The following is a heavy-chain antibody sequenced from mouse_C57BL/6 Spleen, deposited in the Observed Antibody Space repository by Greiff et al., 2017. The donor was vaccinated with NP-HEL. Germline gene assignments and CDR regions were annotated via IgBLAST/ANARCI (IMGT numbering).Heavy chain of an antibody. CDR1: GYAFSSSW. D-gene: IGHD2-3*01. V-gene: IGHV1-82*01. Sequence: LQQSGPELVKPGASVKISCKASGYAFSSSWMNWVKQRPGKGLEWIGRIYSGDGDTNYNGTFKGKATLTADKSSSTAYMQLSSLTSEDSAVYFCARFYDGYYVAWFAYWGQGTLVTVSA. CDR2: IYSGDGDT. J-gene: IGHJ3*01. CDR3: ARFYDGYYVAWFAY.